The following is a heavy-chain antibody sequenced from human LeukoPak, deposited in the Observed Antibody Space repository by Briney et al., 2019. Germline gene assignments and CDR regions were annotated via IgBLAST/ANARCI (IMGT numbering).Heavy chain of an antibody. CDR3: ARGDGYYFGS. V-gene: IGHV3-7*03. CDR2: IREDGSDD. J-gene: IGHJ4*02. Sequence: PGGSLRLSCAASGFTFGHYWMNWVRLAPGKGLAWVANIREDGSDDTYVDSVKGRFTISRDNAKNSLCLQMNNLRAEDTAVYYCARGDGYYFGSWGQGTLVTVSS. CDR1: GFTFGHYW.